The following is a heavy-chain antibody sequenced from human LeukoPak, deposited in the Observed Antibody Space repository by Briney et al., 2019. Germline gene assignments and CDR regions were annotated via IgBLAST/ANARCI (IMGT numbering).Heavy chain of an antibody. Sequence: GASVKVSCRASGYTFTSYGISGVRQAPGQGLEWMGWISAYNGNTNYAQKLQGRVTITTDTSTSTAYMELRSLRSDDTAVDYCARWEGEELDYWGQGTLVTVSS. J-gene: IGHJ4*02. D-gene: IGHD3-16*01. CDR3: ARWEGEELDY. CDR2: ISAYNGNT. CDR1: GYTFTSYG. V-gene: IGHV1-18*01.